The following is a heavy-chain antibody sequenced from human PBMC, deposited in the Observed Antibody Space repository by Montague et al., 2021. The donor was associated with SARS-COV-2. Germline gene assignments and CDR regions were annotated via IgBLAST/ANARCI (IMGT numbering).Heavy chain of an antibody. CDR1: GGSFSRYY. J-gene: IGHJ6*03. D-gene: IGHD2-8*02. Sequence: SETLSLTCAVSGGSFSRYYWSWIRQPPGKGLEWIGEISHNGNTKYNPSLQSRVSISLDTSRNQFSLKVSSVTAADTAIYYCARLVDGIVPSLILVLGAYYYCSCMNVWGKGTTVTVSS. V-gene: IGHV4-34*01. CDR2: ISHNGNT. CDR3: ARLVDGIVPSLILVLGAYYYCSCMNV.